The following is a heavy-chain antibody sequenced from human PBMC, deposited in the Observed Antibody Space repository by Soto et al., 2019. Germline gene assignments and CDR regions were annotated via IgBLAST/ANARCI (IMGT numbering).Heavy chain of an antibody. D-gene: IGHD2-2*01. CDR1: GFTFSSYW. J-gene: IGHJ6*04. Sequence: EVQLVESGGGLVQPGGSLRLSCAASGFTFSSYWMHWIRQVPGKGLVWVSRINSDGSGTIYADSVKGRFTVSRDNAKNTLYLQMDSLRVEDTAVYYCARRIIRSTTSLDVWGEGTTVTVSS. CDR3: ARRIIRSTTSLDV. CDR2: INSDGSGT. V-gene: IGHV3-74*01.